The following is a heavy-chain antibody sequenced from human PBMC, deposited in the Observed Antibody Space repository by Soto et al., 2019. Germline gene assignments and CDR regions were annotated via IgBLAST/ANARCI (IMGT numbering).Heavy chain of an antibody. Sequence: QVQLVESGGGVVQPGRSLRLSCAASGFTFSSYGMHWVRQAPGKGLEWVAVISYDGSNKYYADSVNGRFTISRDNSKNTLYLQMNSLRAEDTAVYYCAKDAKATVTTPLFDYWGQGTLVTVSS. V-gene: IGHV3-30*18. CDR3: AKDAKATVTTPLFDY. CDR1: GFTFSSYG. J-gene: IGHJ4*02. CDR2: ISYDGSNK. D-gene: IGHD4-17*01.